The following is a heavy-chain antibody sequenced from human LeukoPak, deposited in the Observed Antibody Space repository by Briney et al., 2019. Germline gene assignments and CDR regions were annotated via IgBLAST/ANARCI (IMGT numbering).Heavy chain of an antibody. CDR2: ISSTSSYI. Sequence: GGFLILSCAAAGFTFSSYSMNWVRQAPGKGLEWVSSISSTSSYIYYAASVKGRFTISRDNAKSSLYLQMNSLRAEDTAVYYCARDKIPSAGTPRGFDPWGQGTLVTVSS. V-gene: IGHV3-21*01. J-gene: IGHJ5*02. CDR3: ARDKIPSAGTPRGFDP. CDR1: GFTFSSYS. D-gene: IGHD6-13*01.